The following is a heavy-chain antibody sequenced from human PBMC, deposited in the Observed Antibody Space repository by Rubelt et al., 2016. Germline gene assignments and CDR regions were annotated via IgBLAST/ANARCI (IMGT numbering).Heavy chain of an antibody. CDR2: INPNSGGT. D-gene: IGHD5-12*01. CDR3: ARGNSGYDYGLDY. Sequence: QVQLVQSGAEVKKPGASVKVSCKASGYTFTGYYMHWVRQAPGQGLEWMGWINPNSGGTNYAQKFQGRVTMTRDTSVSTAYMELSRLTSCDTAVYYCARGNSGYDYGLDYWGQGTLVTVSS. V-gene: IGHV1-2*02. J-gene: IGHJ4*02. CDR1: GYTFTGYY.